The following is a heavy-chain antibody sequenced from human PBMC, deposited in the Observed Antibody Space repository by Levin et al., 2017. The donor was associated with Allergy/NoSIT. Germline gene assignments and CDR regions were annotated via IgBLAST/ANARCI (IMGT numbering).Heavy chain of an antibody. D-gene: IGHD6-13*01. V-gene: IGHV3-74*01. CDR3: ARDLGYSSFFDY. CDR1: GFTFSSYW. CDR2: INSDGSST. Sequence: LSLTCAASGFTFSSYWMHWVRQAPGKGLVWVSRINSDGSSTSYADSVKGRFTISRDNAKNTLYLQMNSLRAEDTAVYYCARDLGYSSFFDYWGQGTLVTVSS. J-gene: IGHJ4*02.